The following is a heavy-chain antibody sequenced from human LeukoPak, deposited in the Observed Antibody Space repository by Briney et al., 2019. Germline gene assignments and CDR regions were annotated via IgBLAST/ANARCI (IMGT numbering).Heavy chain of an antibody. Sequence: SVKVSCKASGGTFSSYAISWVRQATGQGLEWMGGIIPIFGTANYAQKFQGRVTITADKSTSTAYMELSSLRSEDTAVYYCARGSFQGYCSSTSCYLIDYWGQGTLVTVSS. CDR3: ARGSFQGYCSSTSCYLIDY. CDR2: IIPIFGTA. CDR1: GGTFSSYA. V-gene: IGHV1-69*06. J-gene: IGHJ4*02. D-gene: IGHD2-2*01.